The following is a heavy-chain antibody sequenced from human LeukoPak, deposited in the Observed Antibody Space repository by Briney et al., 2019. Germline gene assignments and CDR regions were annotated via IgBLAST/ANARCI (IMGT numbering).Heavy chain of an antibody. J-gene: IGHJ4*02. D-gene: IGHD1-26*01. CDR1: GFTFDDYA. V-gene: IGHV3-9*01. CDR2: IYWNSGTI. CDR3: ARDPGGHGRGRFFDY. Sequence: PGGSLRLSCVASGFTFDDYAMHWVRQAPGKGLEWVSGIYWNSGTIAYADSVKGRFTISRDNSKNTLYLQMNSLRAEDTAVYYCARDPGGHGRGRFFDYWGQGTLVTVSS.